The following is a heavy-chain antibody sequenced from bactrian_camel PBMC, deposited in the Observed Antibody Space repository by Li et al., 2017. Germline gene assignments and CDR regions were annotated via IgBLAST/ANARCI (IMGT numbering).Heavy chain of an antibody. V-gene: IGHV3S1*01. CDR3: AADPSLGYCRGRRIYEWRY. CDR1: GDRSSTGC. CDR2: FDPGGTST. Sequence: HVQLVESGGGSVQAGGSLTHSCMTSGDRSSTGCMAWFRQAPGKEREEVARFDPGGTSTFDADSVKGRFTFSQDNAKNTLYLQMNSLKPEDTAMYYCAADPSLGYCRGRRIYEWRYLGQGTQVTVS. J-gene: IGHJ4*01. D-gene: IGHD3*01.